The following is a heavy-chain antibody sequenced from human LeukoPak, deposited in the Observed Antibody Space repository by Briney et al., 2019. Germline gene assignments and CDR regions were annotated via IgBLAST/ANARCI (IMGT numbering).Heavy chain of an antibody. CDR1: GFTFSSYA. V-gene: IGHV3-64D*06. CDR2: ISSNGGST. J-gene: IGHJ4*02. Sequence: GGSLRLSCSASGFTFSSYAMHWVRQAPGKGLEYVSAISSNGGSTYYADSVKGRFTISRDNSKNTLYLQMSSLRAEDTAVYYCARDSENYYDSGGYDYWGQGTLVTVSS. D-gene: IGHD3-22*01. CDR3: ARDSENYYDSGGYDY.